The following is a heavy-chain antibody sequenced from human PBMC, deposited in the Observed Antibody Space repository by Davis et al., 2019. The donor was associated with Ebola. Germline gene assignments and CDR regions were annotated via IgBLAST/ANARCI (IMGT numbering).Heavy chain of an antibody. CDR3: ARDTSGIAVAGQ. Sequence: AASVKVSCKASGYTFTSYGISWVRQAPGQGLEWMGWISGYNGNTNYVENLQGRVTMTTDTSTSTAYMELRSLRSADTAVYYCARDTSGIAVAGQWGQGTLVTVSS. D-gene: IGHD6-19*01. CDR1: GYTFTSYG. V-gene: IGHV1-18*01. J-gene: IGHJ4*02. CDR2: ISGYNGNT.